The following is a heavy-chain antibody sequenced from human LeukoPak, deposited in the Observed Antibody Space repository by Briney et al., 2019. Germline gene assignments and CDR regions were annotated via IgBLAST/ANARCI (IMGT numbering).Heavy chain of an antibody. CDR2: VSDSSSTI. D-gene: IGHD6-19*01. Sequence: PGGSLRLSCAASGFTFSSYSMDCVRQAPGKGLEWVSYVSDSSSTILYADSVKGRFTISRDDAKSSLFLQMNSLRDEDTAVYYCARDGGASSGWAFWGQGTLVTVSS. V-gene: IGHV3-48*02. J-gene: IGHJ4*02. CDR3: ARDGGASSGWAF. CDR1: GFTFSSYS.